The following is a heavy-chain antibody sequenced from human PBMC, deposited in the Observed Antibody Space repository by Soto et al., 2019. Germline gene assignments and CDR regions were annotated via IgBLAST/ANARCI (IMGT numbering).Heavy chain of an antibody. D-gene: IGHD5-12*01. V-gene: IGHV3-30*18. CDR1: GFTFSSYA. CDR3: AKDPPPLRF. CDR2: ISYDGSNK. Sequence: GGSLRLSCAASGFTFSSYAMSWVRQAPGKGLEWVAVISYDGSNKYYADSVKGRFTISRDNSKNTLYLQMNSLRAEDTAVYYCAKDPPPLRFWGQGTLVTVSS. J-gene: IGHJ4*02.